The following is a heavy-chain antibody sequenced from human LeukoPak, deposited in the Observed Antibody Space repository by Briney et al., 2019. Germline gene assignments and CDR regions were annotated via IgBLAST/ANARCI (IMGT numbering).Heavy chain of an antibody. CDR3: ARVRAKYDSSGYYYLRFFDY. CDR1: GGSISSYY. D-gene: IGHD3-22*01. CDR2: IYYSGST. V-gene: IGHV4-59*01. J-gene: IGHJ4*02. Sequence: SETLSLTCTVSGGSISSYYWSWIRQPPGKGLEWIGYIYYSGSTNYNPSLKSRVTTSVDTSKNQFSLKLSSVTAADTAVYYCARVRAKYDSSGYYYLRFFDYWGQGTLVTVSS.